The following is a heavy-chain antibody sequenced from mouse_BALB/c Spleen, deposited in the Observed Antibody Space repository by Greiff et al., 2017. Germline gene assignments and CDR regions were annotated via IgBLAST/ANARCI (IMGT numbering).Heavy chain of an antibody. Sequence: EVKLVESGGGLVQPGGSRKLSCAASGFTFSDYGMAWVRQAPGKGPEWVAFISNLAYSIYYADTVTGRFTISRENAKNTLYLEMSSLRSEDTAMYYCARAELRGFAYWGQGTLVTVSA. J-gene: IGHJ3*01. CDR2: ISNLAYSI. D-gene: IGHD4-1*01. V-gene: IGHV5-15*02. CDR1: GFTFSDYG. CDR3: ARAELRGFAY.